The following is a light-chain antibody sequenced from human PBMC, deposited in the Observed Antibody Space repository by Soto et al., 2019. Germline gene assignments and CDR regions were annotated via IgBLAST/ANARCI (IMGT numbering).Light chain of an antibody. J-gene: IGLJ1*01. CDR2: EVT. CDR3: SSYTRSSTLV. Sequence: QSALTQPASVSGSPGQSITISCTGTSSDVGGYNYVSWYQQHPGKAPKLMIYEVTNRPSRVSNRFSGSKSGNTASLTISGLQAEDEADYYCSSYTRSSTLVFGTGTKLTVL. CDR1: SSDVGGYNY. V-gene: IGLV2-14*01.